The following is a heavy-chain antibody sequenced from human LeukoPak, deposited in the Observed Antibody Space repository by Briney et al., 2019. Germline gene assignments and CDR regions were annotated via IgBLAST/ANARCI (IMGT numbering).Heavy chain of an antibody. CDR2: INHSGST. J-gene: IGHJ5*02. CDR3: ARVGYHALNWFDP. D-gene: IGHD5-18*01. Sequence: SETLSLTCAVYGGSFSGYYWSWIRQPPGKGLEWIGEINHSGSTNYNPSLKSRVTISVDTSKNQFSLKLSSVTAADTAVYYCARVGYHALNWFDPWGQGTLVTVSS. CDR1: GGSFSGYY. V-gene: IGHV4-34*01.